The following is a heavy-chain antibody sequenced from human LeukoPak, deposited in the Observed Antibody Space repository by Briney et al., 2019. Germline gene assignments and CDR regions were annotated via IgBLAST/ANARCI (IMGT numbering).Heavy chain of an antibody. Sequence: PSETLSLTCTVSGYSISSGYYWGWIRQPPGKGLEWIGGIYHSGSTNYNPSLKSRVTISLDTSKNQFSLNLSSVTAADTAVYYCARGGFYDGSLHYYQTNNWFHPWGQGTLVTVSS. V-gene: IGHV4-38-2*02. CDR3: ARGGFYDGSLHYYQTNNWFHP. J-gene: IGHJ5*02. CDR2: IYHSGST. D-gene: IGHD3-22*01. CDR1: GYSISSGYY.